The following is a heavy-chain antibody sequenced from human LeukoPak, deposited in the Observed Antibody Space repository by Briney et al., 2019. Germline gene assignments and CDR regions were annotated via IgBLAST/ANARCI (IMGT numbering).Heavy chain of an antibody. D-gene: IGHD3-10*01. CDR2: INYSGST. Sequence: PSETLSLTCTVSGGSISSYYWSWIRQPPGKGLEWIGEINYSGSTNYNPSLKSRVTISVDTSKNQFSLKLSSVTAADTAVYYCARHGNYYGSGSYYWGQGALVIVST. CDR1: GGSISSYY. V-gene: IGHV4-34*01. CDR3: ARHGNYYGSGSYY. J-gene: IGHJ4*02.